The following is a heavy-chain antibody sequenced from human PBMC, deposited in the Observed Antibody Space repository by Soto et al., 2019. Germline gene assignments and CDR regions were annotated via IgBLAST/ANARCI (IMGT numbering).Heavy chain of an antibody. CDR2: IYYSGST. CDR3: ARFVVMTVAGTSDFDC. V-gene: IGHV4-31*03. J-gene: IGHJ4*02. CDR1: GGSISSGGYY. D-gene: IGHD6-19*01. Sequence: TLSLTCTVSGGSISSGGYYWSWIRQHPGKGLEWIGYIYYSGSTYYNPSLKSRVTISVDTSKNQFSLKLSSVTAADTAVYYCARFVVMTVAGTSDFDCWGQGTLVNVSS.